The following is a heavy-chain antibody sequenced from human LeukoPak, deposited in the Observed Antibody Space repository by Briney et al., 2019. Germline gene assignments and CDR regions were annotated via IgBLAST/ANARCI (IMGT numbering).Heavy chain of an antibody. J-gene: IGHJ4*02. CDR1: GGPFSGYY. D-gene: IGHD2-2*01. V-gene: IGHV4-34*01. CDR3: ARDCSSTSCYYRNFDY. CDR2: INHSGST. Sequence: PSETLSLTCAVYGGPFSGYYWSWIRQPPGKGLEWIGEINHSGSTNYNPSLKSRVTISVDTSKNQFSLKLSSVTAADTAVYYCARDCSSTSCYYRNFDYWGQGTLVTVSS.